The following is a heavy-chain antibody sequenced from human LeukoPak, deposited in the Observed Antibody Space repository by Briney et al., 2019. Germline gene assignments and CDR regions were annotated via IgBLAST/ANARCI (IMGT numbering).Heavy chain of an antibody. V-gene: IGHV3-23*01. D-gene: IGHD1-26*01. CDR1: GFTFDDYG. CDR3: AKDGFVGATAYFDY. Sequence: GGSLRLSCAASGFTFDDYGMSWVRQAPGKGLEWVSAISGSGGSTYYADSVKGRFTISRDNSKNTLYLQMNSLRAEDTAVYYCAKDGFVGATAYFDYWGQGTLVTVSS. J-gene: IGHJ4*02. CDR2: ISGSGGST.